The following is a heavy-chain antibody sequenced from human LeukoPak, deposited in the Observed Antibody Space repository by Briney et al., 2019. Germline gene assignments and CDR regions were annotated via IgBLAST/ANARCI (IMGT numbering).Heavy chain of an antibody. V-gene: IGHV3-13*01. Sequence: GGSLRLSCAASGFAFSSYDMHWVRQATGKGLEWVSAIGTAGDTYYPGSVKGRFTISRENAKNSLYLQMNSLRAGDTAVYYCARVKSLGRYYGMDVWGQGTTVTVSS. D-gene: IGHD3-10*01. CDR3: ARVKSLGRYYGMDV. J-gene: IGHJ6*02. CDR2: IGTAGDT. CDR1: GFAFSSYD.